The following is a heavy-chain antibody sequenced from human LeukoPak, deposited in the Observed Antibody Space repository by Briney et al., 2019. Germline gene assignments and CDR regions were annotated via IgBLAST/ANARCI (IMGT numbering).Heavy chain of an antibody. CDR2: IYHSGST. D-gene: IGHD2-15*01. J-gene: IGHJ6*03. CDR1: GYSISSGYY. Sequence: SETLSLTCAVSGYSISSGYYWGWIRQPPGKGLEWIGSIYHSGSTYYNPSLKSRVTISVDTSKNQFSLKLSSVTAADTAVYYCATDQYCSGGSCYSDYYYYYMDVWGKGTTVTVSS. V-gene: IGHV4-38-2*02. CDR3: ATDQYCSGGSCYSDYYYYYMDV.